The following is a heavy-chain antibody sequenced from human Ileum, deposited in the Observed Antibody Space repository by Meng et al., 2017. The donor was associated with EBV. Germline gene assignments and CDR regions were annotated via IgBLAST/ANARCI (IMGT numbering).Heavy chain of an antibody. D-gene: IGHD6-19*01. V-gene: IGHV4-39*01. CDR3: ARPCNSVWYPFDS. J-gene: IGHJ4*02. Sequence: LQREAPGPGLGTPSGPPPLPCLGSGGTISISRYCCGLIRHPRGKGLEWIGSIFSSGTTYYPPSLQSRVTISVDTSKNQFSLKLRSVTAADTAVYYCARPCNSVWYPFDSWGQGALVTVSS. CDR2: IFSSGTT. CDR1: GGTISISRYC.